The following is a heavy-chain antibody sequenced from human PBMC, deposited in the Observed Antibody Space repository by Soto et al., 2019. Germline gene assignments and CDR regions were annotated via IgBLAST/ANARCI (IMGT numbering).Heavy chain of an antibody. CDR3: ARDSGSYTANAFDI. D-gene: IGHD1-26*01. CDR2: ISYDGSNK. CDR1: GFTFSSYA. V-gene: IGHV3-30-3*01. Sequence: GGSLRLSCAASGFTFSSYAMHWVRQAPGKGLEWVAVISYDGSNKYYADSVKGRFTISRDNSKNTLYLQMNSLRAEDTAVYYCARDSGSYTANAFDIWGQGTMVTVSS. J-gene: IGHJ3*02.